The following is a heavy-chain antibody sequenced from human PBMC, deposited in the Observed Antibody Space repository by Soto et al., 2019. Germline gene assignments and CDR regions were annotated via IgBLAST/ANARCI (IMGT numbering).Heavy chain of an antibody. CDR2: VDPSDSYT. J-gene: IGHJ5*02. V-gene: IGHV5-10-1*01. Sequence: GQALKISCPDSGCGLTPKWISCVRPIPRKGLEWVGRVDPSDSYTDYSPSFRGHVIISVDRSVSTAYLEWSSLKASDSAIYYCVRHSSKTVAARAPFDPWGQGMLVAFSS. D-gene: IGHD6-6*01. CDR3: VRHSSKTVAARAPFDP. CDR1: GCGLTPKW.